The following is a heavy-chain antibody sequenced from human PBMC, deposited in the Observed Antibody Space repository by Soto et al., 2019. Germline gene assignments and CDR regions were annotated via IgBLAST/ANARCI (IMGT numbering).Heavy chain of an antibody. D-gene: IGHD1-26*01. CDR1: GFTFSSYA. Sequence: GGSLRLSCAASGFTFSSYAMHWVRQAPGKGLEWVAVISYDGSNKYYADSVKGRFTISRDNSKNTLYLQMNSLRAEDTAVYYCARAGIVGATVDYWGQGTLVTVSS. V-gene: IGHV3-30-3*01. CDR3: ARAGIVGATVDY. J-gene: IGHJ4*02. CDR2: ISYDGSNK.